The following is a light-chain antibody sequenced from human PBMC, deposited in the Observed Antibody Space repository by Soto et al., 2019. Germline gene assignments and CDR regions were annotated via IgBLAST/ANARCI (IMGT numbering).Light chain of an antibody. V-gene: IGKV1D-13*01. J-gene: IGKJ3*01. CDR1: QGISSA. CDR3: QQFNNYPLT. CDR2: DAS. Sequence: AIQLTQSPSSLSASVGDRVTITCRASQGISSALAWYQQKPGKGPKLLIYDASYLESGVSSRFSGSGSGTDFTLTISSLQPEDFATYYCQQFNNYPLTFGPGTKVDIK.